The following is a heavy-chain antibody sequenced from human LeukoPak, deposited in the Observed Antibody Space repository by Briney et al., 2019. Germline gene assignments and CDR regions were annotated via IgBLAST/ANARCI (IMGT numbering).Heavy chain of an antibody. Sequence: GGSLRLSCAASGFTFSSYSMNWVRQAPGKGLEWVSSISSSGSYIYYADSVKGRFTISRDNAKNSLYLQMNSLRAEDTAVYYCARDRGIAAAGTDYWGQGTLVTVSS. D-gene: IGHD6-13*01. V-gene: IGHV3-21*01. CDR1: GFTFSSYS. CDR3: ARDRGIAAAGTDY. CDR2: ISSSGSYI. J-gene: IGHJ4*02.